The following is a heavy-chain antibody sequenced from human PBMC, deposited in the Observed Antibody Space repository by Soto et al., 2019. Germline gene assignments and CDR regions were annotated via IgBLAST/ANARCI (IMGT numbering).Heavy chain of an antibody. CDR1: GFTFTRYS. CDR3: ARESEDLTSNFDY. Sequence: GGSLRLSCAASGFTFTRYSMNWVRQAPGKGLEWVSSISSTTNYIYYGDSMKGRFAISRDNAKNSLYLEMNSLRAEDTTVYYCARESEDLTSNFDYWGQGTLVTVSS. CDR2: ISSTTNYI. J-gene: IGHJ4*02. V-gene: IGHV3-21*06.